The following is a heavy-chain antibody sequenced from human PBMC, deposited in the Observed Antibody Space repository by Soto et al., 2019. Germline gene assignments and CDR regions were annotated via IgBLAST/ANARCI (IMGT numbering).Heavy chain of an antibody. J-gene: IGHJ6*02. Sequence: EVQLLESGGGLVQPGGSLRLSCAASGFPLSTYGMTWVRQAPGKGLEWVSAITGTGGNTYYVDSVKGRFTSSRDNSKNILYLQVNSLRVEDPYVYYCARIRGYWYGLDVWGQGTTVTVSS. CDR1: GFPLSTYG. V-gene: IGHV3-23*01. CDR3: ARIRGYWYGLDV. CDR2: ITGTGGNT.